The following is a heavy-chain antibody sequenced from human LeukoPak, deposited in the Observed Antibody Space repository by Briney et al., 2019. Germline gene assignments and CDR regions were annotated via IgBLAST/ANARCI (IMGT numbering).Heavy chain of an antibody. CDR2: IYHSGST. Sequence: SETLSLTCAVSGGSISSGGYSRSWIRQPPGKGLEWIGYIYHSGSTYYNPSLKSRVTISVDRSKNQFSLKLSSVTAADTAVYYCAGLVVGVAARAYYYGMDVWGQGTTVTVSS. J-gene: IGHJ6*02. V-gene: IGHV4-30-2*01. CDR1: GGSISSGGYS. CDR3: AGLVVGVAARAYYYGMDV. D-gene: IGHD2-15*01.